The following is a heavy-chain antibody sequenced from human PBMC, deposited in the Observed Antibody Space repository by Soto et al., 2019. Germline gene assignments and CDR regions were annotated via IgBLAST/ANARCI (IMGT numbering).Heavy chain of an antibody. CDR1: GFTFSSFG. D-gene: IGHD2-21*01. V-gene: IGHV3-30*18. Sequence: QMQLVESGGGVVQPGRSLRLSCAASGFTFSSFGMHWVRQAPGKGLEWVAVISYDGSHKYYADSVKGRFTISRDNSKNTLYLQMNSLRVEDTAVYYCTQSSSGEASNWFDPWGQGTLVTVSS. J-gene: IGHJ5*02. CDR2: ISYDGSHK. CDR3: TQSSSGEASNWFDP.